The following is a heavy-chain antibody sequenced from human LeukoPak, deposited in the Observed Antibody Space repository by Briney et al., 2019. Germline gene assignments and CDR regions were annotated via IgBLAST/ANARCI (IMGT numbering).Heavy chain of an antibody. CDR1: GGSISSYY. Sequence: KSSETLSLTCTVSGGSISSYYWIWIRQPPGKGLEWIGEINRRGSTNYNPSLKSRVTISVDTSKNQFSLKLSSVTAADTAVYYCAREIIVARGAFDIWGQGTMVTVSS. CDR2: INRRGST. V-gene: IGHV4-34*01. D-gene: IGHD5-12*01. CDR3: AREIIVARGAFDI. J-gene: IGHJ3*02.